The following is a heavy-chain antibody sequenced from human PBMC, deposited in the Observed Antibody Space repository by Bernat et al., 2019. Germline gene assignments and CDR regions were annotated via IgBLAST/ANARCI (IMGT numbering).Heavy chain of an antibody. CDR2: IEHGGAT. Sequence: QVQLQESGPGLVKPSETLSLTCDVSGASINSYWWSWVRQPPGKGLEWIGEIEHGGATNYNPSRKSRVTKSVDKSKNQFSLKLSSVTDADTALYYCARDGEYCIEVWGRGTTLTVS. D-gene: IGHD2/OR15-2a*01. V-gene: IGHV4-4*02. CDR1: GASINSYW. J-gene: IGHJ6*02. CDR3: ARDGEYCIEV.